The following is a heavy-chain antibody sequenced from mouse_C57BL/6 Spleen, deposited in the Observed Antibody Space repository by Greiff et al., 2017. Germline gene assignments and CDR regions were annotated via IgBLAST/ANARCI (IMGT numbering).Heavy chain of an antibody. CDR2: INPSNGGT. Sequence: VQLQQPGTELVKPGASVKLSCKASGYTFTSYWMHWVKQRPGQGLEWIGNINPSNGGTNYNEKFKSKATLTVDKSSSTAYMQLSSLTSEDSAVYYGARALLRQGAGFAYWGQGTLVTVSA. J-gene: IGHJ3*01. V-gene: IGHV1-53*01. CDR3: ARALLRQGAGFAY. D-gene: IGHD2-12*01. CDR1: GYTFTSYW.